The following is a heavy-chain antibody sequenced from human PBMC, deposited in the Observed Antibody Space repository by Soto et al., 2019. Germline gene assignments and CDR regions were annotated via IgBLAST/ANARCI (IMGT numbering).Heavy chain of an antibody. CDR1: GGTFSRNA. D-gene: IGHD2-2*02. J-gene: IGHJ6*02. CDR2: IIPFFHAP. Sequence: ASVKVSCKASGGTFSRNAISWVRQAPGQGLEWMGGIIPFFHAPNYAQKFQGRVTITADESTSTAYMELSSLRSEDTALYYCAIYENIVVVPAAIPFHYYGMDVSGQGTTLTLSS. V-gene: IGHV1-69*13. CDR3: AIYENIVVVPAAIPFHYYGMDV.